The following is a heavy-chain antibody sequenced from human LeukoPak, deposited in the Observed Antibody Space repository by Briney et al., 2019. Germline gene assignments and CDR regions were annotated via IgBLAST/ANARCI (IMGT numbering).Heavy chain of an antibody. CDR3: ARAGSSIAVAGTFDY. CDR2: IYYSGST. Sequence: PSETLSLTCTVSGASVSSGRYDGSLHRQPLGKGLEWIGIIYYSGSTNYNPSLKSRVTISVDTSKNQFSLKLSSVTAADTAVYYCARAGSSIAVAGTFDYWGQGTLVTVSS. J-gene: IGHJ4*02. D-gene: IGHD6-13*01. V-gene: IGHV4-61*01. CDR1: GASVSSGRYD.